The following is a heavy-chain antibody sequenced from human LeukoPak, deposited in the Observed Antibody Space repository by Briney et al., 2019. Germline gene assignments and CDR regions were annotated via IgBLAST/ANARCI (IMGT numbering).Heavy chain of an antibody. J-gene: IGHJ5*02. Sequence: PGRSLRLSCAASGFTFSSYAMHWVRQAPGKGLEWVAVISYDGSNKYYADSVKGRFTISRDNSKNTLYLQMNSLRAEDTAVYYCARDPESYHANWFDPWGQGTLVTVSS. CDR3: ARDPESYHANWFDP. D-gene: IGHD1-14*01. CDR2: ISYDGSNK. CDR1: GFTFSSYA. V-gene: IGHV3-30-3*01.